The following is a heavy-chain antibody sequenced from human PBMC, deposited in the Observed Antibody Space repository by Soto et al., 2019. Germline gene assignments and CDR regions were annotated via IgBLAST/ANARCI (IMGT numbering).Heavy chain of an antibody. J-gene: IGHJ4*02. CDR2: IYYSGST. CDR1: GGSISIGGYY. Sequence: QVQLQESGPGLVKPSQTLSLTCTVSGGSISIGGYYWSWIRQHPGKGLEWLGYIYYSGSTYYNPSLKGRVTISVDTSKNQFSLKLSSVTAADTAVYYCARIMITFGGVIDHFDYWGQGTLVTVSS. D-gene: IGHD3-16*02. CDR3: ARIMITFGGVIDHFDY. V-gene: IGHV4-31*03.